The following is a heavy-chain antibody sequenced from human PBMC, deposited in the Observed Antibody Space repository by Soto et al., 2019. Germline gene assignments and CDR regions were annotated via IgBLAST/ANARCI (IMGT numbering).Heavy chain of an antibody. CDR2: ISSGGDII. CDR1: GFTFTDYY. CDR3: ARDLGYYDSSGYFDY. V-gene: IGHV3-11*01. Sequence: SGGSLRLSCAASGFTFTDYYMSWIRRAPGKGLEWVSYISSGGDIIYYADSVKGRFTISRDNAKNSLYLQMNSLRAEDTAVYYCARDLGYYDSSGYFDYWGQGTLVTVSS. J-gene: IGHJ4*02. D-gene: IGHD3-22*01.